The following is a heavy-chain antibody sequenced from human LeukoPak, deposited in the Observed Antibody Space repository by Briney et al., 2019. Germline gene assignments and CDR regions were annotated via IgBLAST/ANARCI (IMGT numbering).Heavy chain of an antibody. CDR2: MNPNSGNT. J-gene: IGHJ6*02. D-gene: IGHD2-2*01. Sequence: ASVKVSCKASGYTFTSYDINWVRQATGQGLEWMGWMNPNSGNTGYAQKFQGRVTITRNTSISTAYMELSSLRSEDTAVYYCARALYCSSTSCYYYYGMDVWGQGTTVTVSS. V-gene: IGHV1-8*01. CDR1: GYTFTSYD. CDR3: ARALYCSSTSCYYYYGMDV.